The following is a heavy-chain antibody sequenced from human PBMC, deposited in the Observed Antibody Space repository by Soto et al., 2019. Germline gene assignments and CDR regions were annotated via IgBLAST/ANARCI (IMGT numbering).Heavy chain of an antibody. J-gene: IGHJ4*02. D-gene: IGHD3-16*01. CDR3: ASPGYDGYQAAYFDY. CDR2: IIPIFGTA. V-gene: IGHV1-69*06. Sequence: RASVKVSCKASGDTFTDYAISWVRQAPGQGLEWMGGIIPIFGTANYAQKFQGRVTITADKSTSTAYMELSSLRSEDTAVYYCASPGYDGYQAAYFDYWRQGTVVIVS. CDR1: GDTFTDYA.